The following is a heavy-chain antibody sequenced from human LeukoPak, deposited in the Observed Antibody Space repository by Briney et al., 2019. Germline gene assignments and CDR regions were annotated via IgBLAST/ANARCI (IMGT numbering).Heavy chain of an antibody. V-gene: IGHV3-21*01. Sequence: KTGGSLRLSCAASGFTFSSYWMNWVRQAPGKGLEWVSSISSSSSYIYYADSVKGRFTISRDNAKNSLYLQMNSLRAEDTAVYYCARIPPGYGDYDYWGQGTLVTVSS. J-gene: IGHJ4*02. CDR1: GFTFSSYW. CDR2: ISSSSSYI. D-gene: IGHD4-17*01. CDR3: ARIPPGYGDYDY.